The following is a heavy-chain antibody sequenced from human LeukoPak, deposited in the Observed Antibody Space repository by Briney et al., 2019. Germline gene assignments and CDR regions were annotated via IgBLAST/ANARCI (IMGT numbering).Heavy chain of an antibody. CDR1: GYTLTELS. J-gene: IGHJ3*02. V-gene: IGHV1-24*01. CDR2: FDPEDGET. Sequence: ASVKVSCKVSGYTLTELSMHWVRQAPGKGLEWMGGFDPEDGETIYAQKFQGRVTMTEDTSTDTAYTELSSLRSEDTAVYYCATDTGGSFTWAFDIWGQGTMVTVSS. D-gene: IGHD1-26*01. CDR3: ATDTGGSFTWAFDI.